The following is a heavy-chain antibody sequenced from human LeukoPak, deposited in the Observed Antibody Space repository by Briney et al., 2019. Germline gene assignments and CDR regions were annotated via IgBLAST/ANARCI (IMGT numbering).Heavy chain of an antibody. J-gene: IGHJ4*02. CDR1: GFTFGSYE. V-gene: IGHV3-48*03. D-gene: IGHD6-19*01. CDR3: VRTVYDLRGQWLIPGFDY. CDR2: IGTIISIT. Sequence: QTGGSLRLSCAASGFTFGSYEMNWVRQAPGKGLEWVSYIGTIISITYYADSVKGRFTVSRDDAKSSLYLQMSSLRAEDTAVYYCVRTVYDLRGQWLIPGFDYWGQGTLVTVSS.